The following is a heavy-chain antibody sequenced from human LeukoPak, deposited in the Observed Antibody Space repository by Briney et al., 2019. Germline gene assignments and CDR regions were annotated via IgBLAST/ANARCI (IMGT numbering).Heavy chain of an antibody. V-gene: IGHV4-30-2*01. CDR3: ARSWFMKGCFDP. CDR2: IYHSGST. CDR1: GGSISSGGYS. Sequence: SETLSLTCAVSGGSISSGGYSWSWIRQPPGKGLEWIGYIYHSGSTYYNPSLKSRVTISVDRSKNQFSLKLSSVTAADTAVYYCARSWFMKGCFDPWGQGTLVTVSS. D-gene: IGHD6-13*01. J-gene: IGHJ5*02.